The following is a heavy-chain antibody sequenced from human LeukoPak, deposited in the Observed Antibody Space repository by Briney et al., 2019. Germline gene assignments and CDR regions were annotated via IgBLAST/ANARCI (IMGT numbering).Heavy chain of an antibody. J-gene: IGHJ4*02. CDR1: GLTFSSYG. D-gene: IGHD6-13*01. V-gene: IGHV3-30*02. CDR3: AKDQGSWARTTNYFDY. Sequence: GGSLRLSCAASGLTFSSYGMHWVRQAPGKGLEWVAFIRYDGSNKYYADSVKGRFTISRDNSKNTLYLQMNSLRAEDTAVYYCAKDQGSWARTTNYFDYWGQGTLVTVSS. CDR2: IRYDGSNK.